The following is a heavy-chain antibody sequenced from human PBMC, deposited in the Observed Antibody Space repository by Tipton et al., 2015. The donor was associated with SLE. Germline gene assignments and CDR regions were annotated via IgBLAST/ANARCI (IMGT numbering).Heavy chain of an antibody. D-gene: IGHD3-10*01. CDR1: GGSFSGYY. CDR2: INHRGST. J-gene: IGHJ4*02. CDR3: ARAWGSGKDY. Sequence: TLSLTCAVYGGSFSGYYWSWIRQPPGRGLEWIGEINHRGSTNHNPYLKSRVTISVDTSKNQFSLKLSSVTAADTAVYYCARAWGSGKDYWGQGTLVTVSS. V-gene: IGHV4-34*01.